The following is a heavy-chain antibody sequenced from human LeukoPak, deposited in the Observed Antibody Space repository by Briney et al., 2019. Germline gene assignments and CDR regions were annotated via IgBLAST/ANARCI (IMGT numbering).Heavy chain of an antibody. CDR2: IKQDGSEK. J-gene: IGHJ4*02. Sequence: AGGSLRLSCAASGFTFSSYWMSWARQAPGKGLEWVANIKQDGSEKYYVDSVKGRFTISRDNAKNPLYLQMNSLRAEDTAVYYCAREEYSSSSGFDYWGQGTLVTVSS. CDR1: GFTFSSYW. D-gene: IGHD6-6*01. CDR3: AREEYSSSSGFDY. V-gene: IGHV3-7*01.